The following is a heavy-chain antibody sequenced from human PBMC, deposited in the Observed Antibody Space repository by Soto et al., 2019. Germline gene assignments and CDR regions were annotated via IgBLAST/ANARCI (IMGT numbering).Heavy chain of an antibody. Sequence: QVQLVESGGGVVQPGRSLRLSCAASGFTFSSYGMHWVRQAPGKGLEWVAVIWYDGTNKYYADSVKGRFTISRDNSKNTRYLQMNSLRAEDTAVYYCARDITMVRGVIARYYYGMDVWGQGTTVTVSS. J-gene: IGHJ6*01. CDR2: IWYDGTNK. CDR3: ARDITMVRGVIARYYYGMDV. D-gene: IGHD3-10*01. CDR1: GFTFSSYG. V-gene: IGHV3-33*01.